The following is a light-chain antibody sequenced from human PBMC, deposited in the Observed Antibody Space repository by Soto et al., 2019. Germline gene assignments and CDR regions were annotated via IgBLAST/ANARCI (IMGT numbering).Light chain of an antibody. Sequence: EIVMTQSPATLSVSPGDRATLSCRASQNVRSNLAWYQQRPGQAPRLLIYGASTRATGFPARFSGSGSGTEFTLTISSLQSEDFAVYHCHQYNGWPETFGQGTKVDIK. CDR3: HQYNGWPET. CDR1: QNVRSN. J-gene: IGKJ1*01. V-gene: IGKV3-15*01. CDR2: GAS.